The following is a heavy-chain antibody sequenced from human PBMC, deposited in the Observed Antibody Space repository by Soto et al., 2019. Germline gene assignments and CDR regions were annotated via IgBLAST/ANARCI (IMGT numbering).Heavy chain of an antibody. V-gene: IGHV1-24*01. J-gene: IGHJ4*02. CDR1: GYTLTELS. D-gene: IGHD6-19*01. CDR3: ATDREYLISSGWYWSV. Sequence: EASVKVSCKVSGYTLTELSMHWVRQAPGKGLEWMGGFDPEDGETIYAQKFQGRVTMTEDTSTDTAYMELSSLRSEDTAVYYCATDREYLISSGWYWSVWGQGTLVTVSS. CDR2: FDPEDGET.